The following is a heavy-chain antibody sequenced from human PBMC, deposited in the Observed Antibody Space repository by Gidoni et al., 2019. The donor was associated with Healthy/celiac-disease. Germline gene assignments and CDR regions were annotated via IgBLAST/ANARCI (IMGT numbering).Heavy chain of an antibody. CDR1: GGTFSSDA. CDR3: AREMVGYCSSTSCSNYYYYYGMDV. CDR2: IIPIFGTA. Sequence: QAQLVQSGAEVKKPGSSVKVSCKASGGTFSSDAISWVRQAPGQGLEWMGGIIPIFGTANYAQKFQGRVTITADESTSTAYMELSSLRSEDTAVYYCAREMVGYCSSTSCSNYYYYYGMDVWGQGTMVTVSS. J-gene: IGHJ6*02. D-gene: IGHD2-2*01. V-gene: IGHV1-69*01.